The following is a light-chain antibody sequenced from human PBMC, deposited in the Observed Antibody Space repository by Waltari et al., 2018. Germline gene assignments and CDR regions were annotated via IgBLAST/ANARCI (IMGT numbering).Light chain of an antibody. CDR2: DKD. V-gene: IGLV3-19*01. CDR1: NLRSYF. CDR3: NSRDTRGNHVVV. J-gene: IGLJ2*01. Sequence: SSELTQDPAVSVALGQTVRITCQGDNLRSYFVSWYQQKPGQAPMLVICDKDNRPSGIPERFSGSSSGNIASLTITGAQAEDEADYYCNSRDTRGNHVVVFGGGTKLTVL.